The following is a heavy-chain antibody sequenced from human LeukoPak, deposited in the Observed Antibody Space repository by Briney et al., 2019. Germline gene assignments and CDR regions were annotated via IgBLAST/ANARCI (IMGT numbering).Heavy chain of an antibody. J-gene: IGHJ4*02. V-gene: IGHV3-21*01. CDR3: ASYSSADY. CDR2: ISSSSSYI. Sequence: TGGSLRLSCAASGFTFSSYSMNWVRQAPGKGLEWVSSISSSSSYIYYADSVKGRLTISRDNAKNSLYLQMNSLRAEDTAVYYCASYSSADYWGQGTLVTVSS. CDR1: GFTFSSYS. D-gene: IGHD6-19*01.